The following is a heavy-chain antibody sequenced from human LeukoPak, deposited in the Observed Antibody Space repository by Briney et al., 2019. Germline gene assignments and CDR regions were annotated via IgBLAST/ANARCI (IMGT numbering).Heavy chain of an antibody. CDR1: GFTFSSYG. Sequence: GGSLRLSSAASGFTFSSYGMHWVRQAPGKGLEWVAVISYDGSNKYYADSVKGRFTIPRDNSKNTLYLQMNSLRAEDTAVYYCAKDRERYPDYWGQGTLVTVSS. CDR2: ISYDGSNK. V-gene: IGHV3-30*18. J-gene: IGHJ4*02. D-gene: IGHD1-26*01. CDR3: AKDRERYPDY.